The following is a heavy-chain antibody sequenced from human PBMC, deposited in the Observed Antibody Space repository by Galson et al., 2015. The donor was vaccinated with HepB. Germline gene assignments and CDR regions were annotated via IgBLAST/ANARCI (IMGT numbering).Heavy chain of an antibody. CDR2: IWHDGSNI. V-gene: IGHV3-33*01. J-gene: IGHJ4*02. Sequence: SLRLSCATSGFTFSSYGMHWVRQAPGKGLEWVAGIWHDGSNIQYVASVKGRLTISRDNSKNTLFLQMNSLRVEDTALYYCARVKKDTTDSGSYSYYFDYWGQGTLVTVSS. CDR1: GFTFSSYG. D-gene: IGHD1-26*01. CDR3: ARVKKDTTDSGSYSYYFDY.